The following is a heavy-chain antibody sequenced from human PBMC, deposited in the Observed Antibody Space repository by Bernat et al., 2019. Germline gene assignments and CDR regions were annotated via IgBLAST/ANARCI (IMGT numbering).Heavy chain of an antibody. V-gene: IGHV3-23*01. CDR2: ISGSGGST. CDR3: AKDGRIAARRADYFDY. D-gene: IGHD6-6*01. Sequence: EVQLLESGGGLVQPGGSLRLSCAASGFTFSSYAMSWVRQAPGKGLEWVSAISGSGGSTYYAASVKGRFTISRDNSKNTLYLQVNSLRAEDTAVYYCAKDGRIAARRADYFDYWGQGTLVTVSS. CDR1: GFTFSSYA. J-gene: IGHJ4*02.